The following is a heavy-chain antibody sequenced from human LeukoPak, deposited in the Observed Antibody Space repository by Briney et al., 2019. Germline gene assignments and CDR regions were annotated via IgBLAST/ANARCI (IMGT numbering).Heavy chain of an antibody. CDR1: GGTFSSYA. CDR3: ARDKGTYYDFWSGYYNWLDP. V-gene: IGHV1-69*04. D-gene: IGHD3-3*01. CDR2: IIPILGIA. Sequence: SVKVSCKASGGTFSSYAISWVRQAPGQGLEWMGRIIPILGIANYAQKFQGRVTITADKSTSTAYMELSSLRSEDTAVYYCARDKGTYYDFWSGYYNWLDPWGQGTLVTVSS. J-gene: IGHJ5*02.